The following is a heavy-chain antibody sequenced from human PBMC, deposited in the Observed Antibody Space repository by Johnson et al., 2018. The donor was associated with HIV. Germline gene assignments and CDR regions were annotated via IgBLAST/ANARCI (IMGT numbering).Heavy chain of an antibody. CDR3: AKAVAKVGAGMSFDF. V-gene: IGHV3-20*04. Sequence: VQLVESGGGVVRPGGSLRLSCAAFGFTFDDYGMSWVRQAPEKGLEWVSGINWNGGSTGYADSVKGRFTISRDNAKNSLYLQMSSLRAEDTAVYYCAKAVAKVGAGMSFDFWGQGTMVTVSS. CDR1: GFTFDDYG. J-gene: IGHJ3*01. CDR2: INWNGGST. D-gene: IGHD1-26*01.